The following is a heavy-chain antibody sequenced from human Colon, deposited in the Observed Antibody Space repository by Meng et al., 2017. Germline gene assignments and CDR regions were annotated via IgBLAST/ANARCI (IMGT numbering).Heavy chain of an antibody. Sequence: VQLRRWGHGLLKPSGTLSLPCAVNGGSFSDSDLTWIRQPPGKGLEWVGEIHPSGSTYYSPSLQSRVTITLDTSKNQFSLTLSSMTAADTAVYYCARGVDWAKSGNFWGQGTLVTVSS. V-gene: IGHV4-34*01. CDR1: GGSFSDSD. D-gene: IGHD3-9*01. CDR3: ARGVDWAKSGNF. CDR2: IHPSGST. J-gene: IGHJ4*02.